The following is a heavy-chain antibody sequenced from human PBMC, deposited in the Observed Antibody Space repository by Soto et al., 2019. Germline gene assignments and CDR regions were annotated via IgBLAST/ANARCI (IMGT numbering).Heavy chain of an antibody. Sequence: GESLKISCKGSGYSFTSYWIGWVRQMPGKGLEWMGIIYPGDSDTRYSPSFQGQVTISADKSISTAYLQWSSLKASDTAMYYCARRGWGGATNHDAFDIWGQGTMVTVSS. D-gene: IGHD1-26*01. CDR2: IYPGDSDT. CDR1: GYSFTSYW. CDR3: ARRGWGGATNHDAFDI. J-gene: IGHJ3*02. V-gene: IGHV5-51*01.